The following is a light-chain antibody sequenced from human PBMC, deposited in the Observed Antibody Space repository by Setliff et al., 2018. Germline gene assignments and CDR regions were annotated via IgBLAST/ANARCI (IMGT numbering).Light chain of an antibody. J-gene: IGLJ2*01. CDR1: SSDVGGYNY. V-gene: IGLV2-14*03. CDR2: EVT. Sequence: QSALTQPAAVSGSPGQSITIACAGTSSDVGGYNYVSWYQQHPGKAPKLMIYEVTKRPSGVSDRFSGSKSGNTASLTISGLQAEDEADYYCLSYTSETTHALFAGGTPLTVL. CDR3: LSYTSETTHAL.